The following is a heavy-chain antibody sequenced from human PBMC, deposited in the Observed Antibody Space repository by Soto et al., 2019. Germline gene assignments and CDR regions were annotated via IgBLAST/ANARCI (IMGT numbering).Heavy chain of an antibody. J-gene: IGHJ4*02. CDR1: GGSISSGGYY. Sequence: CTVSGGSISSGGYYWSWIRQHPGKGLEWIGYIYYSGSTNYNPSLKSRVTISVDTSKNQFSLKLTYVTAADTAVYYCARDKITGLFDYWGQGTLVTGSS. D-gene: IGHD2-8*02. CDR3: ARDKITGLFDY. CDR2: IYYSGST. V-gene: IGHV4-31*03.